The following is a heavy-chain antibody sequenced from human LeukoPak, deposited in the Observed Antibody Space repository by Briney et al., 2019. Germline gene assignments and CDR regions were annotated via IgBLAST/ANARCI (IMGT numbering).Heavy chain of an antibody. Sequence: PGGSLRLSCAASGYTFTHYAMHWVRQSPTKGLEWVSGLSGSGGSTYYAGSVRGRFTISRDNSKNTLYLQMSSLRAEDTALYYCAKDEVFGGNSRGAFDIWGQGTMVTVSS. V-gene: IGHV3-23*01. J-gene: IGHJ3*02. CDR1: GYTFTHYA. D-gene: IGHD4-23*01. CDR3: AKDEVFGGNSRGAFDI. CDR2: LSGSGGST.